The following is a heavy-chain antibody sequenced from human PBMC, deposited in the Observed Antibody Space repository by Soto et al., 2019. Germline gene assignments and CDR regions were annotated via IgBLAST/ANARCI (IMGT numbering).Heavy chain of an antibody. V-gene: IGHV3-30*09. D-gene: IGHD6-19*01. J-gene: IGHJ4*02. Sequence: QVQLVESGGGVVQPGRSLRLSCAASGFSFSRFDMHWVRQTPNKGLEWVAAVSYDGSNKYYTDSVKGRFAISRDNSKNTLYLQMDSLSGEDTAVYYCAKDRPSRKQWLGTNNFDYWGQGTLVTVSS. CDR1: GFSFSRFD. CDR3: AKDRPSRKQWLGTNNFDY. CDR2: VSYDGSNK.